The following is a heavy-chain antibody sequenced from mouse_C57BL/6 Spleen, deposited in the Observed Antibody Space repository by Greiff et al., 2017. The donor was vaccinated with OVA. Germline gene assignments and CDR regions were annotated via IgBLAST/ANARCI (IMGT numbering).Heavy chain of an antibody. CDR2: IYPSDSET. D-gene: IGHD1-1*01. Sequence: QVQLQQPGAELVRPGSSVKLSCKASGYTFTSYWMDWVKQRPGQGLEWIGNIYPSDSETDYNQKFKDKATLTVDKSSSTAYMQLSSLTSEDSAVYYCARGIYYYGSSYWYFDVWGTGTTVTVSS. J-gene: IGHJ1*03. CDR1: GYTFTSYW. CDR3: ARGIYYYGSSYWYFDV. V-gene: IGHV1-61*01.